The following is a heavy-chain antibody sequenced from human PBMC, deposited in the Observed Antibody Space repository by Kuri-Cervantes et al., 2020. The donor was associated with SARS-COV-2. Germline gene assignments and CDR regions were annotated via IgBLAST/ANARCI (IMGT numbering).Heavy chain of an antibody. CDR1: GFTFSSYS. J-gene: IGHJ6*02. D-gene: IGHD3-10*01. CDR3: ARDEWHYYGSGSYGPRYYYYGMDV. V-gene: IGHV3-48*01. Sequence: LSLTCAASGFTFSSYSMNWVRQAPGKGLEWVSYISSSSSTIYYADSVKGRFTISRDNAKNSLYLQMNSLRAEDTAAYYCARDEWHYYGSGSYGPRYYYYGMDVWGQGTTVTVSS. CDR2: ISSSSSTI.